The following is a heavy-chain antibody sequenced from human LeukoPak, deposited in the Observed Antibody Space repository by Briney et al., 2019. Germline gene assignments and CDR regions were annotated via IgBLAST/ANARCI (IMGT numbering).Heavy chain of an antibody. CDR3: TTSNYYDSSGYSYGMDV. J-gene: IGHJ6*02. V-gene: IGHV3-23*01. Sequence: GGSLRLSCAASGFTFSSYAMSWVRQAPGKGLEWVSAISGSGGSTYYADSVKGRFTISRDNSKNTLYLQMNSLRAEDTAVYYCTTSNYYDSSGYSYGMDVWGQGTTVTVSS. D-gene: IGHD3-22*01. CDR2: ISGSGGST. CDR1: GFTFSSYA.